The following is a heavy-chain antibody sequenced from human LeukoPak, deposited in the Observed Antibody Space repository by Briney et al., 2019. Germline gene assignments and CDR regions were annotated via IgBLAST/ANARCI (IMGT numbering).Heavy chain of an antibody. CDR1: GFTFSSYS. J-gene: IGHJ5*02. CDR2: ISSSSSYI. Sequence: GGSLRLSCADSGFTFSSYSMNWVPQAPGKGLEWVSSISSSSSYIYYADSVKGRFTISRDNAKNSLYLQMNSLRAEDTAVYYCASGGSGYYFDWFDPWGQGTLVTVSS. V-gene: IGHV3-21*01. CDR3: ASGGSGYYFDWFDP. D-gene: IGHD3-22*01.